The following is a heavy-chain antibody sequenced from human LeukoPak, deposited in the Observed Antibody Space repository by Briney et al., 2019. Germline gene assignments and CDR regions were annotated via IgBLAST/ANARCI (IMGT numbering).Heavy chain of an antibody. V-gene: IGHV3-30*03. Sequence: GGSLRLSCAASGFTFSSYGMHWVRQAPGKGLEWVAVISYDGSNKYYADSVKGRFTISKDNSKNTLYLQMNSLRAEDTAVYYCARVQRWLQPPAGYWGQGTLVTVSS. CDR2: ISYDGSNK. CDR3: ARVQRWLQPPAGY. J-gene: IGHJ4*02. D-gene: IGHD5-24*01. CDR1: GFTFSSYG.